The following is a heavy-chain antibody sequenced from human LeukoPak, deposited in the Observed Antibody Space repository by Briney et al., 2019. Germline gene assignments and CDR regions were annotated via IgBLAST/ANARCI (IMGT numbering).Heavy chain of an antibody. CDR2: ISWNSGSI. V-gene: IGHV3-9*01. CDR1: GFIFNNYA. D-gene: IGHD6-6*01. Sequence: GGSLRLSCAGSGFIFNNYAMHWVRQPPGKGLEWVSGISWNSGSIDYADSVKGRFTISRDNAKNSLYLQMNSLRAEDTAVYYCAVISSSSWDAFDIWGQGTMVTVSS. J-gene: IGHJ3*02. CDR3: AVISSSSWDAFDI.